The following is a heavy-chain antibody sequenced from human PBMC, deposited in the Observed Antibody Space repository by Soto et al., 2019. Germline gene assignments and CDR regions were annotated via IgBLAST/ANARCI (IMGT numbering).Heavy chain of an antibody. V-gene: IGHV4-4*07. D-gene: IGHD3-3*01. CDR3: ARGSITIFGVVIDNAFDI. Sequence: SETLSLTCTVSGGSISSYYWSWIRQPAGKGLEWIGRIYTSGSTNYNPSLKSRVTMSVDTSKNQFSLKLSSVTAADTAVYYCARGSITIFGVVIDNAFDIWGQGTMVTV. CDR1: GGSISSYY. J-gene: IGHJ3*02. CDR2: IYTSGST.